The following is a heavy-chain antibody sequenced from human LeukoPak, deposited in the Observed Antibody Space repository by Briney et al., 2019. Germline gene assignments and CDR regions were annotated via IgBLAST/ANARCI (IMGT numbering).Heavy chain of an antibody. CDR2: INHSGST. CDR3: ASVHYDSSGQYYFDY. V-gene: IGHV4-34*01. J-gene: IGHJ4*02. CDR1: GGSFSGYY. Sequence: PSETLSLTCAVYGGSFSGYYWSWIRQPPGKGLEWIGEINHSGSTNYNPSLKSRVTISVDTSKNQFSLKLSSVTAADTAVYYCASVHYDSSGQYYFDYWGQGTLVTVSS. D-gene: IGHD3-22*01.